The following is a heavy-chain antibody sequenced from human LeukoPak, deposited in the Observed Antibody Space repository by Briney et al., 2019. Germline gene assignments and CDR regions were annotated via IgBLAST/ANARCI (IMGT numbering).Heavy chain of an antibody. J-gene: IGHJ4*02. CDR2: ISAGNGNT. CDR3: ARDSGSGNNDY. V-gene: IGHV1-3*01. D-gene: IGHD1-26*01. CDR1: GGTFSSYA. Sequence: ASVKVSCKASGGTFSSYAISWVRQAPGQGLEWMGWISAGNGNTKYSQNFQGRVTFIGNTSATTAFMELSSLRSEDAAVYYCARDSGSGNNDYWGQGTLVTVSS.